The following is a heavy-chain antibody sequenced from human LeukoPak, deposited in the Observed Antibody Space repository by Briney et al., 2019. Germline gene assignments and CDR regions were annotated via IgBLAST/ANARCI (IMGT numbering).Heavy chain of an antibody. CDR2: VSYDGGHK. Sequence: GGSLRLSCVGSGFSLSDYGIHWVRQAPGKGLERVAVVSYDGGHKYYADSVKGRFTISTDTSSDTVSLQMNSLRVEDTALYYCARDRINMMVLGHDSGLDCWGQGTLVTVSS. V-gene: IGHV3-30*03. CDR3: ARDRINMMVLGHDSGLDC. CDR1: GFSLSDYG. D-gene: IGHD3-22*01. J-gene: IGHJ4*02.